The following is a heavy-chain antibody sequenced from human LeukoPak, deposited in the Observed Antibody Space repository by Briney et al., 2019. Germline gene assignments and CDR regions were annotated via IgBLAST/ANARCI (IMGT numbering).Heavy chain of an antibody. Sequence: SETLSLTCTVYGWSFSDYYWSWIRQPPGKGLEWIGEINHSTNYNQSLKSRVTISVDTSKNQFSLKLTSVTAADTAVYYCARGILRPQRFDPWGQGTLVTVSS. J-gene: IGHJ5*02. CDR2: INHST. CDR1: GWSFSDYY. V-gene: IGHV4-34*01. CDR3: ARGILRPQRFDP. D-gene: IGHD2-2*02.